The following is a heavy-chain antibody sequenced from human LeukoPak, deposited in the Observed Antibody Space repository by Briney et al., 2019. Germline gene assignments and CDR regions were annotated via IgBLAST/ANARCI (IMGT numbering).Heavy chain of an antibody. D-gene: IGHD3-3*01. Sequence: GGSLRLSCAASGFTFSSYWMSWVRQAPGKGLEWVANIKQDGSEKYYVDSVKGRFTISRDNAKNPLYLQMNSLRAEDTAVYYCARDLSGYDFWSGYFVGYYYYMDVWGKGTTVTVSS. CDR2: IKQDGSEK. J-gene: IGHJ6*03. CDR1: GFTFSSYW. V-gene: IGHV3-7*01. CDR3: ARDLSGYDFWSGYFVGYYYYMDV.